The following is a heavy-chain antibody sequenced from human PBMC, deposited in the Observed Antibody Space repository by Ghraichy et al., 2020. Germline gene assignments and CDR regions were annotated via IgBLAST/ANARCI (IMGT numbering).Heavy chain of an antibody. Sequence: GGSLRLSCEASGFTFSSHSMNWVRQVPGKGLEWVSSISSSSRYIYYTDSDSVKCRFTISRDNAKNSLYLQMNSLTAEDTAVYYCARGMKVVPATLDAFDVWGQGTLVTVSS. CDR2: ISSSSRYI. J-gene: IGHJ3*01. CDR1: GFTFSSHS. CDR3: ARGMKVVPATLDAFDV. D-gene: IGHD2-2*01. V-gene: IGHV3-21*01.